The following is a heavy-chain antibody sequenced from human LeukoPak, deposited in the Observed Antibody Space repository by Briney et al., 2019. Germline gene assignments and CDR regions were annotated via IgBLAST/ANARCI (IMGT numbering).Heavy chain of an antibody. V-gene: IGHV3-30*03. CDR1: GFTFSSYW. Sequence: GGSLRLSCAASGFTFSSYWMSWVRQAPGKGLEWVAVISYGGSNKYYADSVKGRFTISRDNSKNTLYLQMNSLRAEDTAVYYCAREARTAYSYGDNWFDPWGQGTLVTVSS. CDR3: AREARTAYSYGDNWFDP. D-gene: IGHD5-18*01. J-gene: IGHJ5*02. CDR2: ISYGGSNK.